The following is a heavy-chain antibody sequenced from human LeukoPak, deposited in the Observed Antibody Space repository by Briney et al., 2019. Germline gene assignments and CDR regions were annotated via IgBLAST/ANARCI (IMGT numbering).Heavy chain of an antibody. CDR2: ISAYNGNT. V-gene: IGHV1-18*01. CDR1: GYTFTSYG. J-gene: IGHJ4*02. D-gene: IGHD2-2*01. CDR3: ARSDAFQLYRESDY. Sequence: ASVKVSCKASGYTFTSYGISWVRQAPGQGLEWMGWISAYNGNTNYAQKLQGRVTMTTDTSTSTAYMELRSLRSDDTAVCYCARSDAFQLYRESDYWGQGTLVTVSS.